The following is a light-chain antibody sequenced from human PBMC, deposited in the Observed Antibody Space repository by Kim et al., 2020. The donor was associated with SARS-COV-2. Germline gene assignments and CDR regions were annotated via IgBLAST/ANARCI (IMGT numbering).Light chain of an antibody. CDR3: SSFTTSISYV. CDR1: SGDIGASKF. CDR2: DVS. V-gene: IGLV2-14*03. Sequence: QSALTQPAPVSGSPGQSITISCTGTSGDIGASKFVSWYQQHPGKAPNLLIYDVSKRPSGLSDRFSASKSGNTASLTISGLQAEDEADYYCSSFTTSISYVFGTGTKVTVL. J-gene: IGLJ1*01.